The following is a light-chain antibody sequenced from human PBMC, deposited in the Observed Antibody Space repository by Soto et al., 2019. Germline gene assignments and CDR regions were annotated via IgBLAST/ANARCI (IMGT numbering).Light chain of an antibody. J-gene: IGKJ1*01. V-gene: IGKV1-5*03. CDR3: QQYNGYWT. CDR2: EAS. CDR1: QSISGS. Sequence: DIQMTQSPSTLSASVGDTVTITCRASQSISGSLAWYQQKPGKAPKLLIYEASNLKSGVPSRFSGSGSGTEYTLTISSLQPDDSASYYCQQYNGYWTFGQGTRVEIK.